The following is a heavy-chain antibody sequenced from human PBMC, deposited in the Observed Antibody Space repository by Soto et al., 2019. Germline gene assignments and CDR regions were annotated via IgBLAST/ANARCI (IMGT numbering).Heavy chain of an antibody. Sequence: PGGSLRLSCAASGFTFSDYYMSWIRQAPGKGLEWVSYISSSSSYTNYADSVKGRFTISRDNAKNSLYLQMNSLRAEDTAVYYCARVAHYYDSSGYYHGAFDIWGQGTMVT. CDR1: GFTFSDYY. V-gene: IGHV3-11*06. CDR3: ARVAHYYDSSGYYHGAFDI. D-gene: IGHD3-22*01. CDR2: ISSSSSYT. J-gene: IGHJ3*02.